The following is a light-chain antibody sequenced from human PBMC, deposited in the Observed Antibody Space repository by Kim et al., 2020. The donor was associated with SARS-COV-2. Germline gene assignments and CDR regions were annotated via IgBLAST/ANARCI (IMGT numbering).Light chain of an antibody. CDR3: HHRSDWPLT. Sequence: EIVLTQSPATLSLSPGERATLSCRASQSVSTYLAWYQQKPGQAPRLLIYDASNRATGIPARFSGSGSGTDFTLTISSLEPEDFAVYYCHHRSDWPLTFGGGTKVYIK. J-gene: IGKJ4*01. CDR1: QSVSTY. CDR2: DAS. V-gene: IGKV3-11*01.